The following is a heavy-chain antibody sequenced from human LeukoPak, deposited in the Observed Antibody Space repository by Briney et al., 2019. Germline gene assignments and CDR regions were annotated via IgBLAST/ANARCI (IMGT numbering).Heavy chain of an antibody. CDR3: ARDRLVRGAIYPPEYYYYGMDV. D-gene: IGHD3-10*01. CDR2: ISSSSSYI. CDR1: GFTFSSYS. J-gene: IGHJ6*02. V-gene: IGHV3-21*01. Sequence: GGSLRLSCAASGFTFSSYSMNWVRQAPGKGLEWVSSISSSSSYIYYADSVKGRFTISRDNAKDSLYLQMNSLRAEDTAVYYCARDRLVRGAIYPPEYYYYGMDVWGQGTTVTVSS.